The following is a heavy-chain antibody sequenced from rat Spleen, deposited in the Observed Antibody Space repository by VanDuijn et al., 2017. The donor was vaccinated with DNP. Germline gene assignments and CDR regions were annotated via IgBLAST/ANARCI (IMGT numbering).Heavy chain of an antibody. V-gene: IGHV5-19*01. J-gene: IGHJ2*01. CDR2: MSPTTRSS. D-gene: IGHD1-6*01. CDR3: ASRAPGDYFYGGYFDY. CDR1: GFSFRDYD. Sequence: EVQLVDSGGGLVQPGRSLKLSCAASGFSFRDYDMAWVRQAPSKGLEWVACMSPTTRSSYYRDSVRGRFTVSRDDSTSTLYLQMDSLRSEDTATYYCASRAPGDYFYGGYFDYWGQGVMVTVSS.